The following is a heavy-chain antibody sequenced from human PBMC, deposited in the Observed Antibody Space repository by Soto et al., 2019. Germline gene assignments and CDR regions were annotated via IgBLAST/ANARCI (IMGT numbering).Heavy chain of an antibody. CDR3: ARVLSIVVVIPNFDL. D-gene: IGHD2-21*01. V-gene: IGHV1-18*01. CDR2: ISAYNGNT. CDR1: GYTFTSYG. J-gene: IGHJ2*01. Sequence: GASVKVSCKASGYTFTSYGISWVRQAPGQGLEWMGWISAYNGNTNYAQKLQGRVTMTTDTSTSTAYMELRSLRSDDTAVYYCARVLSIVVVIPNFDLWGRGTLVTVSS.